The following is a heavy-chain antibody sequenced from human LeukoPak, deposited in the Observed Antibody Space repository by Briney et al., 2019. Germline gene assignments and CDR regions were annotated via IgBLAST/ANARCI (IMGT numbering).Heavy chain of an antibody. D-gene: IGHD6-6*01. Sequence: GGSLRLSCAASGFTFSSYGMRGVRQAPGKGLEWGAVISYEGSNKYYADSVEGRFTISRDNSKNTLYLQMNSLRAEDTAVYYCARGSASSSDYWRQGTLVTVSS. CDR2: ISYEGSNK. J-gene: IGHJ4*02. V-gene: IGHV3-30*03. CDR3: ARGSASSSDY. CDR1: GFTFSSYG.